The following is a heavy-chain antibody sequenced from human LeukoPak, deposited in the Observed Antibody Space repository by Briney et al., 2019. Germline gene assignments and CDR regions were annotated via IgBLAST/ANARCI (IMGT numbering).Heavy chain of an antibody. V-gene: IGHV5-51*01. D-gene: IGHD1-26*01. J-gene: IGHJ4*02. CDR2: IFPGDSDT. CDR1: GYIFTNFW. Sequence: GESLKISCKASGYIFTNFWIGWVRQMPGKGLEWMGLIFPGDSDTRYSPSFQGQVTVSADKSINTAYLQWSNLKASDTAMYYCARRVSGSYWYYFDYWGQGTLVTVSS. CDR3: ARRVSGSYWYYFDY.